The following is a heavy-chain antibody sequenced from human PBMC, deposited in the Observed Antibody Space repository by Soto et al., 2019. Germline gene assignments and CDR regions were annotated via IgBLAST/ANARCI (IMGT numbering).Heavy chain of an antibody. Sequence: HPGGSLRLSCAAPGFTFSNSWMSWVRQAPGKGPERVANIKVDGSDKNYVDSVKGRFTISRDNAKNSLYLQMDSLSVEDTAVYYCVRGGGTFDIWGQGTMVTVSS. V-gene: IGHV3-7*04. J-gene: IGHJ3*02. CDR1: GFTFSNSW. CDR2: IKVDGSDK. D-gene: IGHD3-16*01. CDR3: VRGGGTFDI.